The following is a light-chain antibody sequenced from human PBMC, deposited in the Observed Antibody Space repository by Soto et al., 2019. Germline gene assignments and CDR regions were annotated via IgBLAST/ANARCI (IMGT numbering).Light chain of an antibody. CDR2: KAS. Sequence: DIQMTQSPSTLSASVGDRVTITCRASQSISSWLAWYQQKPGKAPKLLIYKASSLESGVPSRFSGSGSGTEFTLTISSLQPDDFATYYCQQYNSYSPTWTFGQGNNVEIK. CDR1: QSISSW. CDR3: QQYNSYSPTWT. V-gene: IGKV1-5*03. J-gene: IGKJ1*01.